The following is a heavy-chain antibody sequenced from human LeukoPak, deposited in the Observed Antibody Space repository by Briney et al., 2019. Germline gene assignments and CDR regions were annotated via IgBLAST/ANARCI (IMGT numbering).Heavy chain of an antibody. V-gene: IGHV3-48*02. CDR2: ISGSSNTI. J-gene: IGHJ4*02. Sequence: GGSLRLSCAAPGFTLSSYSMTWVRQAPGKGLEWVSYISGSSNTINNADSVKGRFTISRDNAKNSLYLQMNSLRDEDTAVYYCAREAGYGSGWFGYWGQGTLVTVSS. D-gene: IGHD6-19*01. CDR1: GFTLSSYS. CDR3: AREAGYGSGWFGY.